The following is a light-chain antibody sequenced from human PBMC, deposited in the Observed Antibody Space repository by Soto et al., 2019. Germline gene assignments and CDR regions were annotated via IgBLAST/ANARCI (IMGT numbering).Light chain of an antibody. Sequence: QSALTQPASVSGSPGQSITISCTGTSSDVGGYNYVSWYQQHPGKAPKLIIYEVSNRPSGVSNRFSGSKSGNTASLTISGLQAEDEVDYYCSSYTSSSIDYVFGTGTKVTVL. CDR2: EVS. V-gene: IGLV2-14*01. J-gene: IGLJ1*01. CDR1: SSDVGGYNY. CDR3: SSYTSSSIDYV.